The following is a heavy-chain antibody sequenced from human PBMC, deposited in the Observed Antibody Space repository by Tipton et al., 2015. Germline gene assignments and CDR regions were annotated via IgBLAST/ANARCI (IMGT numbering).Heavy chain of an antibody. CDR1: GGSIRSGGYY. V-gene: IGHV4-31*02. D-gene: IGHD2-2*02. CDR2: IYYSGST. CDR3: ARERGYCSSTSCYRVGWFDP. J-gene: IGHJ5*02. Sequence: LRLSCTVSGGSIRSGGYYWSWIRQHPGKGLEWIGYIYYSGSTYYNPSLKSRITISVDTSKNQFSLKLSSVTAADTAVYYCARERGYCSSTSCYRVGWFDPWGQGTLVTVSS.